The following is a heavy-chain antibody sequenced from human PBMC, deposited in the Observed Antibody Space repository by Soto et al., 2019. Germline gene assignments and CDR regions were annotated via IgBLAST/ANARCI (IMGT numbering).Heavy chain of an antibody. CDR2: ISCGGST. Sequence: GGSLRLSCAASGFTFSSYAMHWVRQAPGKGLEWVAVISCGGSTYYADSVKGRFTISRDNSKNTLYLQMNSLRAEDTAVYYCAEDHEYCSGGSCYWAYYYYGMDVWGQGTTVTVSS. V-gene: IGHV3-30-3*01. D-gene: IGHD2-15*01. CDR1: GFTFSSYA. J-gene: IGHJ6*02. CDR3: AEDHEYCSGGSCYWAYYYYGMDV.